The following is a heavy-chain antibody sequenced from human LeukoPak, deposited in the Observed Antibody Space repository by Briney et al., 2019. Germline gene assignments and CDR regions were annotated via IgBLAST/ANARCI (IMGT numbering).Heavy chain of an antibody. V-gene: IGHV4-59*01. CDR2: IYYSGST. J-gene: IGHJ4*02. Sequence: SETLSLTCTVSGGSISSYYWSWIRQPPGKGLEWIGDIYYSGSTNYNPSLKSRVTISVDTSKNQFSLKLSSVTAADTAVYYCASDLPYCSGGSCRTTSDYWGQGTLVTVSS. D-gene: IGHD2-15*01. CDR3: ASDLPYCSGGSCRTTSDY. CDR1: GGSISSYY.